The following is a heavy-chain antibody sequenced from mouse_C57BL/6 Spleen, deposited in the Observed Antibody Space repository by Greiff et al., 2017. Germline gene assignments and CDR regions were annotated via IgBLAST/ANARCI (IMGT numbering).Heavy chain of an antibody. Sequence: VQLQQSGAELVRPGASVTLSCKASGYTFTDYEMHWVKQTPVHGLEWIGAIDPETGGTAYNQKFKGKDILTADKSSSTAYMELRSLTSEDSAVYYCTRSGYYDAMDYWGQGTSVTVSS. J-gene: IGHJ4*01. V-gene: IGHV1-15*01. CDR2: IDPETGGT. CDR3: TRSGYYDAMDY. CDR1: GYTFTDYE. D-gene: IGHD2-2*01.